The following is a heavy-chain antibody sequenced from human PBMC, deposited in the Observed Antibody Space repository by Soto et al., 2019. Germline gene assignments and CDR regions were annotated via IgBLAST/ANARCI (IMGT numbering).Heavy chain of an antibody. Sequence: QVQLVESGGGVVQPGRSLRLSCAASGFTFSSYAMHWVRQAPGKGLEWVAVISYDGSNKYYADSVKGRFTISRDNSENTLYLQMNSLRAEDTAVYYCARDRSSVVVPAAPAGGMDVWGQGTTVTVSS. CDR1: GFTFSSYA. V-gene: IGHV3-30-3*01. D-gene: IGHD2-2*01. CDR3: ARDRSSVVVPAAPAGGMDV. CDR2: ISYDGSNK. J-gene: IGHJ6*02.